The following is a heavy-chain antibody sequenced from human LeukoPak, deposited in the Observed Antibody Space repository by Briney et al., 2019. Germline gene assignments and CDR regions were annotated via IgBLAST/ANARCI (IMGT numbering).Heavy chain of an antibody. Sequence: TLSLTCTVSGDSISSGGCYWSWIRQPPGKGLEWIGYVHHSGSSFYNPSLKSRVTMSVDRSKNQFSLKLTSVTAADTAVYYCARDGHGFNGGGGFWGQGTLVTVSS. CDR2: VHHSGSS. J-gene: IGHJ4*02. V-gene: IGHV4-30-2*01. CDR1: GDSISSGGCY. CDR3: ARDGHGFNGGGGF. D-gene: IGHD6-25*01.